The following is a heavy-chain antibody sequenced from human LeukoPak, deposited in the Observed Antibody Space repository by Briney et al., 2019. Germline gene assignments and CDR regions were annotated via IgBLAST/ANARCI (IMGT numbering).Heavy chain of an antibody. CDR2: INHSGST. D-gene: IGHD3-10*01. V-gene: IGHV4-34*01. CDR1: GGSFSDYY. CDR3: AREKYYGSGSYGF. Sequence: SETLSLTCAVYGGSFSDYYWIWIRQPPEKGLEWIGEINHSGSTNYNPALRSRVTISIDTSKNQFSLKLSSVTAADTAVYYCAREKYYGSGSYGFWGQGTMVTVSS. J-gene: IGHJ3*01.